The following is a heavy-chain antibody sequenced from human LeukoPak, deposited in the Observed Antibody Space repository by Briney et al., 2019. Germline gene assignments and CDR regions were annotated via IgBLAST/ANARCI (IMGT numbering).Heavy chain of an antibody. D-gene: IGHD6-6*01. CDR3: ARLIGDRTIYDY. Sequence: GGSLRLSCAASGFTFRTYWMSWVRQAPGKGLEWVASINQGGSETYYVESVKGRFTISRDNAMNSFFLQMNSLRAEDTAVYYCARLIGDRTIYDYWDQGTLVTVSS. V-gene: IGHV3-7*01. J-gene: IGHJ4*02. CDR2: INQGGSET. CDR1: GFTFRTYW.